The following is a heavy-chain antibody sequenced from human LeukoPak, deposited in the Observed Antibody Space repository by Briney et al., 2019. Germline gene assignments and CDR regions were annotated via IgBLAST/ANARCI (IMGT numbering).Heavy chain of an antibody. CDR2: INPNSGGT. D-gene: IGHD3-22*01. V-gene: IGHV1-2*02. CDR1: RYTFTGYY. J-gene: IGHJ4*02. Sequence: ASVKVSCMSSRYTFTGYYMHWVRQAPGQGLEGVGWINPNSGGTNYAQKFQGRVGMTRDTSISTDYMELSRLRSDDTAVYYCARLIYYESSGPISYWGQGTLVTVSS. CDR3: ARLIYYESSGPISY.